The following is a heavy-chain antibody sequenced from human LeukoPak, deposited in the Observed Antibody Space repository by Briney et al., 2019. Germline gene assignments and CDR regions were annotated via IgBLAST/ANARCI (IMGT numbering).Heavy chain of an antibody. CDR1: GGSFSGYY. V-gene: IGHV4-34*01. CDR2: INHSGST. J-gene: IGHJ3*02. CDR3: ARHTKSPRYSSGYYYGGRAFDI. D-gene: IGHD3-22*01. Sequence: SETLSLTCAVYGGSFSGYYWSWIRQPPGKGLEWIGEINHSGSTNYNPSLKSRVTISVDTSKNQFSLKLSSVTAADTAVYYCARHTKSPRYSSGYYYGGRAFDIWGQGTMVTVSS.